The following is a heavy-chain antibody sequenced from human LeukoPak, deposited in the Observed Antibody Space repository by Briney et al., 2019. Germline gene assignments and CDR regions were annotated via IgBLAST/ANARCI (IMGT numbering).Heavy chain of an antibody. CDR3: VRGLLTNWFDP. CDR2: INSDGSGT. V-gene: IGHV3-74*01. J-gene: IGHJ5*02. D-gene: IGHD4/OR15-4a*01. Sequence: GGSLRLSCPASGFTFSSYCMHWVRQAPGNGLVWVSRINSDGSGTNYADSVQGRFTISRDNTKNTLYLQMNSLRAEDTAVYYCVRGLLTNWFDPWGEGALVAVSS. CDR1: GFTFSSYC.